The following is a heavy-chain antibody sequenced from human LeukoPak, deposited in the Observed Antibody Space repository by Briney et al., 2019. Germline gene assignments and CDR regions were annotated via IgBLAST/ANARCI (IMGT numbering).Heavy chain of an antibody. CDR2: INPNSGVT. J-gene: IGHJ4*02. CDR1: GYTFTGYY. Sequence: ASVKDSCKASGYTFTGYYMNWVRQSPGQGLEWMGWINPNSGVTNYAQKFQGRVTMTRDTSIRTAYMELSRLRSDDTAVYYCARDGFESSWYHFDYWGQGTLVTVSS. CDR3: ARDGFESSWYHFDY. V-gene: IGHV1-2*02. D-gene: IGHD6-19*01.